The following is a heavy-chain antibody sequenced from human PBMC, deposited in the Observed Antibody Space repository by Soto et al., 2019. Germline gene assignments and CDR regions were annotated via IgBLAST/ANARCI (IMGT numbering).Heavy chain of an antibody. CDR2: IYYSGNT. CDR1: GGSLGSSSYY. V-gene: IGHV4-39*01. J-gene: IGHJ4*02. CDR3: ASIAAPGTTHFDF. Sequence: SETLSLTCTVSGGSLGSSSYYWGWIRQSPGKGLEWIGNIYYSGNTFYNPSLKSRVTISVDTSKNQFYLHLSSVTAADTAIFYCASIAAPGTTHFDFWGQGTLGTV. D-gene: IGHD6-13*01.